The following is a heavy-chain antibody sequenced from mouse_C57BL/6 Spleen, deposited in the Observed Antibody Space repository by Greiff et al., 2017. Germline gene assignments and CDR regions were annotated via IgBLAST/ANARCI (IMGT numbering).Heavy chain of an antibody. CDR3: ARLSYYYGPFDY. Sequence: QLQQPGAELVRPGSSVKLSCKASGYTFTSYWMHWVKQRPIQGLEWIGNIDPSDSETHYNQKFKDKATLTVDKSSSTAYMQLSSLTSEDSAVYYCARLSYYYGPFDYWGQGTTLTVSS. J-gene: IGHJ2*01. V-gene: IGHV1-52*01. CDR2: IDPSDSET. D-gene: IGHD1-1*01. CDR1: GYTFTSYW.